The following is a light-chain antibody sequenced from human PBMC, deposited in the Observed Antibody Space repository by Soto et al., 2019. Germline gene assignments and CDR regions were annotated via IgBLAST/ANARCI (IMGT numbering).Light chain of an antibody. V-gene: IGKV3-15*01. CDR2: GAS. CDR1: QSVSSY. CDR3: HQYNSWPRGT. Sequence: EIVLTQSPATLSLSPGEGVTLSCRASQSVSSYLAWYQQKPGQPPRLLLYGASTRATGIPVRFRGSGSGTEFTLTISSLQSEDSAVYYCHQYNSWPRGTFGPGTKVEIK. J-gene: IGKJ3*01.